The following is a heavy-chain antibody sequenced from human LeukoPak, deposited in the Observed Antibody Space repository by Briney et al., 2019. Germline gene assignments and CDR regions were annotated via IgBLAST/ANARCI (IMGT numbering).Heavy chain of an antibody. V-gene: IGHV1-2*02. J-gene: IGHJ4*02. CDR1: GYTFTGYY. Sequence: GASVKVSCKASGYTFTGYYMHWVRQAPGQGLEWMGWINPNSGGTNFAQKFQGRVTMTRDTSISTAYMELSRLRSDDTAVYYCARDIEYSSSPRDYWGQGTLVTVSS. CDR2: INPNSGGT. CDR3: ARDIEYSSSPRDY. D-gene: IGHD6-6*01.